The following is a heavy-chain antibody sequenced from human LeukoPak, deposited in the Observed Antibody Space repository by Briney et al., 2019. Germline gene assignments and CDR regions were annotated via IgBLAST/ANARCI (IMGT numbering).Heavy chain of an antibody. D-gene: IGHD2-21*02. V-gene: IGHV3-23*01. J-gene: IGHJ4*02. CDR2: ISSGGEYT. CDR3: AKIVVTATSRHFDY. Sequence: WIRQPPGEGLEWVSAISSGGEYTYYADSLKGRCTISRDNSRNTLYLQMNSLRAEDTAVYFCAKIVVTATSRHFDYWGQGTLVTVSS.